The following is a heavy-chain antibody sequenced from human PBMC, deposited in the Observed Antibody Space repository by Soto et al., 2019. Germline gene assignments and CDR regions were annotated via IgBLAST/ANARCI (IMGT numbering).Heavy chain of an antibody. V-gene: IGHV3-23*01. Sequence: QPGGSLRLSCSASGFTFSSYAMSWVRQAPGKGLEWVSAISGSGGSTYYADSVKGRFTISRDNSKNTLYLQMNSLRAEDTAVYYCAKDLTYCGGDCYPRDAFDIWGQGTMVTVSS. CDR2: ISGSGGST. CDR1: GFTFSSYA. CDR3: AKDLTYCGGDCYPRDAFDI. D-gene: IGHD2-21*01. J-gene: IGHJ3*02.